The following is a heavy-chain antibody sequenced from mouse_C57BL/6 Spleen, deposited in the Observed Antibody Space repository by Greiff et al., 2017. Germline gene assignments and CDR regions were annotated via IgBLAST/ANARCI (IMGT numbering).Heavy chain of an antibody. V-gene: IGHV1-59*01. CDR1: GYTFTSYW. J-gene: IGHJ3*01. CDR2: IDPSDSYT. Sequence: VQLQQPGAELVRPGTSVKLSCKASGYTFTSYWMHWVQQRPGQGLEWIGVIDPSDSYTNYNQKFKGKATLTVDTSSSTAYMQLSSLTSEDSAVYYCARMVTTPSWFAYWGQGTLVTVSA. D-gene: IGHD2-2*01. CDR3: ARMVTTPSWFAY.